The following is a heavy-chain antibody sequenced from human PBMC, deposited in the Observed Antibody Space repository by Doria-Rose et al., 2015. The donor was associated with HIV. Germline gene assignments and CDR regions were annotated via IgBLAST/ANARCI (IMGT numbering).Heavy chain of an antibody. V-gene: IGHV3-33*01. Sequence: GLEWVAVIWYDGSNEHYADSVKGRFTISRDNSKNTLYLQMNSLRAEDTAVYYCARDSDRAFDYWGQGTLVTVSS. J-gene: IGHJ4*02. D-gene: IGHD5-18*01. CDR2: IWYDGSNE. CDR3: ARDSDRAFDY.